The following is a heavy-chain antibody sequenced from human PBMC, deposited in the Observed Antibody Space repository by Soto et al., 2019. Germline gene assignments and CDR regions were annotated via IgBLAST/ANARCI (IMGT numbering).Heavy chain of an antibody. CDR3: AIRGYDSGWPYFDH. CDR1: GYSFGKHW. Sequence: GESLKISCQTSGYSFGKHWIGWVRQLPGKGLEWMGVVYPGDSDTIYGPSFQGQVTISADNSITTAYLKWSSLKASDSGIYYCAIRGYDSGWPYFDHWGQAFQVTVSS. J-gene: IGHJ4*02. CDR2: VYPGDSDT. D-gene: IGHD3-22*01. V-gene: IGHV5-51*01.